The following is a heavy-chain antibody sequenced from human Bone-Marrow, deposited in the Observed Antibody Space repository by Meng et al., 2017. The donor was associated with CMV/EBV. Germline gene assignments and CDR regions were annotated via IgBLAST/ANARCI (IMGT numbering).Heavy chain of an antibody. CDR3: ARGGFDP. CDR2: IYYSGST. Sequence: GSLRLSCTVSGGSISSSSYYWGWIRQPPGKGLEWIGSIYYSGSTYYNPSLKSRDTISVDTSKNQFSLKPSSVTAADTAVYYCARGGFDPWGQGTLVTVSS. V-gene: IGHV4-39*07. CDR1: GGSISSSSYY. J-gene: IGHJ5*02.